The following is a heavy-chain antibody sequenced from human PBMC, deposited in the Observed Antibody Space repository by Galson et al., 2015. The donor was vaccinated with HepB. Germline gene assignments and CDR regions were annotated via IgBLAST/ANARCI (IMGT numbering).Heavy chain of an antibody. V-gene: IGHV3-21*01. CDR1: GLTFSQHN. CDR3: ASSKGYLRAFDY. Sequence: SLRLSCAVSGLTFSQHNMIWVRQAPGKGLEWISSISSSSSHIFYAGSVKGRFAISRDNTNKTLFLQMNSLGAEDTAVYYCASSKGYLRAFDYWGQGTLVTVSS. CDR2: ISSSSSHI. D-gene: IGHD2-21*01. J-gene: IGHJ4*02.